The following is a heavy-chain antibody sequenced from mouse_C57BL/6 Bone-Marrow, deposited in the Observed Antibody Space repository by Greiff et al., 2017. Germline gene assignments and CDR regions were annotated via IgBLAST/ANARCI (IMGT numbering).Heavy chain of an antibody. CDR2: IDPANGNT. J-gene: IGHJ3*01. D-gene: IGHD2-10*01. CDR3: ARSFYGNNAWFAY. V-gene: IGHV14-3*01. CDR1: GFNIKNTY. Sequence: VQLQQSVAELVRPGASVKLSCTASGFNIKNTYMHWVKQRPEQGLEWIGRIDPANGNTKYAPKVQGKATITADTSSNTAYLQLRSLTSEDTAIYYCARSFYGNNAWFAYWGQGTLVTVSA.